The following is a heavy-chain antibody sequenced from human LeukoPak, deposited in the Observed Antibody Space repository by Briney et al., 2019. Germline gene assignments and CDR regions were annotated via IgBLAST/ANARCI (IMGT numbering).Heavy chain of an antibody. Sequence: GGSLRLSCAVSGFTFSNHAMSWVRQAPGKGLEWVSYISSSGSTIYYADSVKGRFTISRDNAKNSLYQQMNSLRAEDTAVYYCARDLNYYDSSGYYWGQGTLVTVSS. CDR2: ISSSGSTI. D-gene: IGHD3-22*01. CDR3: ARDLNYYDSSGYY. J-gene: IGHJ4*02. CDR1: GFTFSNHA. V-gene: IGHV3-11*01.